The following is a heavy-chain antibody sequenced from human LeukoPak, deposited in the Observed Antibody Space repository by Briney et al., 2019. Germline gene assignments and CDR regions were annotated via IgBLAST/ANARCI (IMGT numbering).Heavy chain of an antibody. Sequence: PSETLSLTCTVSGGSITSNNYYWSWIRQPPGKGLEWIASIYDSANTYSSSSLKSRVTISIDTSENQFSLKLNSVTAADTAVYYCARTGSKGRYFDWSRAYYFDYWGQGTLVTVSS. D-gene: IGHD3-9*01. V-gene: IGHV4-39*01. CDR1: GGSITSNNYY. J-gene: IGHJ4*02. CDR2: IYDSANT. CDR3: ARTGSKGRYFDWSRAYYFDY.